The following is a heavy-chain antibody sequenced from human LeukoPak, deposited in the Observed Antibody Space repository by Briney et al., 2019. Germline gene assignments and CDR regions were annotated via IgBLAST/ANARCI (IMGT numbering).Heavy chain of an antibody. CDR2: IIPIFGTA. V-gene: IGHV1-69*01. J-gene: IGHJ1*01. CDR3: ARSRKVLMIVANDEYFQH. CDR1: GGTFSSYA. Sequence: ASVKVSCKASGGTFSSYAISWVRQAPGQGLEWMGGIIPIFGTANYAQKFQGRVTITADESTSTAYMELSSLRSEDTAVYYCARSRKVLMIVANDEYFQHWGQGTLVTVSS. D-gene: IGHD3-22*01.